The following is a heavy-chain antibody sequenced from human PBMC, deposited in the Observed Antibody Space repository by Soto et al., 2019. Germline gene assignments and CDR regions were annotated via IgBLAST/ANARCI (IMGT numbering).Heavy chain of an antibody. Sequence: GASVKVSCKASGYTFTGYYMHWVRQAPGQGLEWMGWINPNSGGTNYAQKFQGRVTMTRDTSISTAYMELSRLRSDDTAVYYCARGIYDYVWGSYRSNYYFDYWGQGTLVTV. CDR3: ARGIYDYVWGSYRSNYYFDY. D-gene: IGHD3-16*02. CDR1: GYTFTGYY. CDR2: INPNSGGT. J-gene: IGHJ4*02. V-gene: IGHV1-2*02.